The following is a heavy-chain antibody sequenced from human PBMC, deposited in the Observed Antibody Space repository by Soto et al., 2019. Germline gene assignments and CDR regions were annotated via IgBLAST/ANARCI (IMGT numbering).Heavy chain of an antibody. J-gene: IGHJ4*02. CDR2: ISYDGSNK. V-gene: IGHV3-30*18. CDR3: AKFGSQGGGDY. CDR1: GFTFSSYG. Sequence: QVQLVESGGGVVQPGRSLRLSCAASGFTFSSYGMHWVRQAPGKGLEWVAVISYDGSNKYYADSVKGRFTISRDNSKNTLYLQMNSLRAEDTAVYYYAKFGSQGGGDYWGQGTLVTVSS. D-gene: IGHD3-10*01.